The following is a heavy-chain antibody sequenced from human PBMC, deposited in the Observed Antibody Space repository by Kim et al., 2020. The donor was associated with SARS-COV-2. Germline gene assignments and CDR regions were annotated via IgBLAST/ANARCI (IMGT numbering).Heavy chain of an antibody. Sequence: GSLRLSCAASGFTFSRRAMSWVRQVPGKGLEWFTSVNNNNNPYYADSVKGRFTVSRDITKDTLYLQMNSLRADDTALYYCAKDHPSSGWPTFDSWGQGTLVAVSS. D-gene: IGHD6-19*01. CDR1: GFTFSRRA. V-gene: IGHV3-23*05. CDR3: AKDHPSSGWPTFDS. CDR2: VNNNNNP. J-gene: IGHJ4*02.